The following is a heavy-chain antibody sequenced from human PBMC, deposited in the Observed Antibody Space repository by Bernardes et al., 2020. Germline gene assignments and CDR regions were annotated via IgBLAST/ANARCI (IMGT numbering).Heavy chain of an antibody. CDR3: ARGKKITIFGVVIIYYSYGMDV. CDR1: GGSFSGYY. J-gene: IGHJ6*04. V-gene: IGHV4-34*01. Sequence: SESLSLTCAVYGGSFSGYYWSWIRQPPGKGLEWIGEINHSGSTNYNPSLKSRVTISVDTSKNQFSLKLSSVTAADSAVYYCARGKKITIFGVVIIYYSYGMDVWGKGTTVTVSS. CDR2: INHSGST. D-gene: IGHD3-3*01.